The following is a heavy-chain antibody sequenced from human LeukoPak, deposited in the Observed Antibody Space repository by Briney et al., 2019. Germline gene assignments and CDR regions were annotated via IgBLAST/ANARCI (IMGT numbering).Heavy chain of an antibody. CDR1: GFTFSDYY. CDR3: AKGDSSGWPYYFDY. Sequence: GGSLRLSCAASGFTFSDYYMSWIRQAPGKGLEWVSYISSSGSTIYYADSVKGRFTISRDNAKNSLYLQVNSLRAEDTAVYYCAKGDSSGWPYYFDYWGQGTLVTVSS. J-gene: IGHJ4*02. V-gene: IGHV3-11*01. D-gene: IGHD6-19*01. CDR2: ISSSGSTI.